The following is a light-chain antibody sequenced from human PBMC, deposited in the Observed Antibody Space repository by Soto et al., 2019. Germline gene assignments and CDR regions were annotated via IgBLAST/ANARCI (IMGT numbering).Light chain of an antibody. J-gene: IGKJ5*01. CDR3: QQYENLPT. CDR2: DAS. Sequence: DIQSTQSPSSLSASLGYRSTITCQASQNINNYLNWYQQKPGRAPKLRIYDASNLEAGVPSRFRGSGSGTDLTFTISRLQPEDIATYYCQQYENLPTFGQGTRVEIK. V-gene: IGKV1-33*01. CDR1: QNINNY.